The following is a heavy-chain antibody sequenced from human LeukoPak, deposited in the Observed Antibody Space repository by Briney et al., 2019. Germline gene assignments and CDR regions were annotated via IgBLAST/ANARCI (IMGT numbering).Heavy chain of an antibody. V-gene: IGHV1-69*13. Sequence: ASVKVSCKASGGTFSSYAISWVRQAPGQGLEWMGGIIPIFGTANYAQKFQGRVTITADESTSTAYMELSSLRSEDTAVYYCARGLGSTSCSDCYYMDVWGKGTTVTVSS. D-gene: IGHD2-2*01. CDR2: IIPIFGTA. CDR3: ARGLGSTSCSDCYYMDV. CDR1: GGTFSSYA. J-gene: IGHJ6*03.